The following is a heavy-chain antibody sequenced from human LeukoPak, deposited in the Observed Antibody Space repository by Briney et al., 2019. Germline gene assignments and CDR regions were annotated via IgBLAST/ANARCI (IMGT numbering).Heavy chain of an antibody. CDR3: ARGGPDSSGYYHSISD. CDR2: ISSGGRTI. V-gene: IGHV3-48*04. Sequence: GGSLRLSCAASGFSFSNYNMNWVRQAPGKGLEWVSYISSGGRTIYYADSVKGRFTISRDSAKNSLYLRMNSLRAEDTAVYYCARGGPDSSGYYHSISDWGQGTLVTVSS. D-gene: IGHD3-22*01. J-gene: IGHJ4*02. CDR1: GFSFSNYN.